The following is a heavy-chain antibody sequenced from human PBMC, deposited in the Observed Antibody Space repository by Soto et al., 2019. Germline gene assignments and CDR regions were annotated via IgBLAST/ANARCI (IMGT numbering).Heavy chain of an antibody. V-gene: IGHV1-69*13. J-gene: IGHJ5*02. D-gene: IGHD3-22*01. Sequence: ASVKVSCKTSGYTFYSYGISWVRQAPGQGLEWMGEIIPIFGTANYAQKFQGRVTITADESTSTAYMELSSLRSEDTAVYYCARDRGPSSGYYPYWFDPWGQGTLVTVSS. CDR1: GYTFYSYG. CDR2: IIPIFGTA. CDR3: ARDRGPSSGYYPYWFDP.